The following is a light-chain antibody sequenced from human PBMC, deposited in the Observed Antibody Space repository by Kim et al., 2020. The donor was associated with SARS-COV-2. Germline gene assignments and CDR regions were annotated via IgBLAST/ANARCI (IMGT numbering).Light chain of an antibody. CDR1: ISNIGINY. CDR2: DNK. CDR3: GTWDSSLSAVV. V-gene: IGLV1-51*01. J-gene: IGLJ2*01. Sequence: GQKGTVSCYASISNIGINYVFWYQQLPGTAPILLFYDNKKLPSGIPGRFAGYKSGTSATLGITGLQTGDEAAYYCGTWDSSLSAVVFGGGTQLTVL.